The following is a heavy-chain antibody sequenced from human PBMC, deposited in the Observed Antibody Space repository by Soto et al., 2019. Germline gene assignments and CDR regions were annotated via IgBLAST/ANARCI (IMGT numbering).Heavy chain of an antibody. CDR1: GFTFSSYS. Sequence: GGSLRLSCAASGFTFSSYSMNWVRQAPGKGLEWVSYISSSSSTIYYADSVKGRFTISRDNAKNSLYLQMNSLRAEDTAVYYCARTAYCSGGSCYSVYYYYMDVWGKGTTVTVSS. V-gene: IGHV3-48*01. CDR3: ARTAYCSGGSCYSVYYYYMDV. D-gene: IGHD2-15*01. J-gene: IGHJ6*03. CDR2: ISSSSSTI.